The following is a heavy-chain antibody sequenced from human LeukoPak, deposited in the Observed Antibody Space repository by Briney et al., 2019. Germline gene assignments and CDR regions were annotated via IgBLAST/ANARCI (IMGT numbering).Heavy chain of an antibody. CDR1: GGTFNSYV. V-gene: IGHV1-69*05. D-gene: IGHD4-11*01. CDR3: ARSMTTVTTGFDY. J-gene: IGHJ4*02. CDR2: IIPSFGTA. Sequence: ASVKVSCKASGGTFNSYVINWVRQAPGQGLEWMGRIIPSFGTANYAQKFQGRVTITTDESTSRAYMELTNLRSEDTAVYFCARSMTTVTTGFDYWGQGTLVTVSS.